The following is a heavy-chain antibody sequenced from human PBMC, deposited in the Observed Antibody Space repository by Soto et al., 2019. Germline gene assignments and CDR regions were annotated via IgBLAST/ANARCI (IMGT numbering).Heavy chain of an antibody. D-gene: IGHD3-3*02. V-gene: IGHV1-2*02. CDR2: INTLSGDT. CDR3: ARLLINVIFPLAS. Sequence: QVQLVQSGAEVKKPGASVKVSCKASGYTFSGYYMHWVRQAPGQGLEWMGWINTLSGDTSFPQKFQGRLAMTGDTSIDTAFMEATTLKCDATGIDYCARLLINVIFPLASWGQGTLVSVSS. CDR1: GYTFSGYY. J-gene: IGHJ5*02.